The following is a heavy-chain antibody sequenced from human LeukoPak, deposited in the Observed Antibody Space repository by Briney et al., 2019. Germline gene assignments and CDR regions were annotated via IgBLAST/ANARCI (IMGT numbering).Heavy chain of an antibody. Sequence: GGSLRLSCAASGFTFSDYYMSWIRQAPGKGLEWVSYISSSGSTIYYADSVRGRFTISRDNAKNSLYLQMNSLRAEDTAVYYCAGHVISAAIPLTFDYWGQGTLVTVSS. V-gene: IGHV3-11*04. D-gene: IGHD2-2*02. CDR2: ISSSGSTI. J-gene: IGHJ4*02. CDR1: GFTFSDYY. CDR3: AGHVISAAIPLTFDY.